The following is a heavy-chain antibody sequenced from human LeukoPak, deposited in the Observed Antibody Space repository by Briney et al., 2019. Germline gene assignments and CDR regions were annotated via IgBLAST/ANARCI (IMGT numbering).Heavy chain of an antibody. CDR1: GGSISSYY. V-gene: IGHV4-4*07. J-gene: IGHJ3*02. Sequence: SETLSLTCTVSGGSISSYYWSWIRQPAGKGLEWIGRIYTSGSTNYNPSLKSRVTISVDTSKNQFSLKVSSVTAADTAVYYCARTYYEDDAFDIWGQGTMVTVSS. CDR3: ARTYYEDDAFDI. D-gene: IGHD3-3*01. CDR2: IYTSGST.